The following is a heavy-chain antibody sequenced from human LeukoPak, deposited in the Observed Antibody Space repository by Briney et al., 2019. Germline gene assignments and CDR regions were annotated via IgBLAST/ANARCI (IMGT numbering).Heavy chain of an antibody. Sequence: PSETLSLTCTVSGGSVSSGSYYWSWIRQPPGKGLEWIGYIYYSGSTNYNPSLKSRVTISVDTSKNQFSLKLSSVTAADTAVCYCAREASDYYDSSGYFMTGAFDIWGQGTMVTVSS. V-gene: IGHV4-61*01. CDR2: IYYSGST. D-gene: IGHD3-22*01. CDR1: GGSVSSGSYY. CDR3: AREASDYYDSSGYFMTGAFDI. J-gene: IGHJ3*02.